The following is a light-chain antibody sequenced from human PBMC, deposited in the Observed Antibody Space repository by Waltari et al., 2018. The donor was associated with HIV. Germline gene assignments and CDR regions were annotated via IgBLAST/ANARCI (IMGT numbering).Light chain of an antibody. Sequence: QSALTQPPSLSGSPGQSVTISCTGTSSDIGRFDRVCWYQQSPGTAPKLVIDAVSPRPSGVPDRFSGSKSGNTASLTISGLQAEDEADYYCTSFTSSDTVIFGGGTKLTVL. V-gene: IGLV2-18*02. CDR3: TSFTSSDTVI. CDR1: SSDIGRFDR. CDR2: AVS. J-gene: IGLJ2*01.